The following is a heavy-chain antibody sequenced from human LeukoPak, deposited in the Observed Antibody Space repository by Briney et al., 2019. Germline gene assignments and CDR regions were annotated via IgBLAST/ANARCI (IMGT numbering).Heavy chain of an antibody. V-gene: IGHV3-30*02. CDR1: GFTFSSYG. J-gene: IGHJ6*03. CDR3: AKVGNQLSINYYYYMDV. D-gene: IGHD2-2*01. CDR2: IRYDGSNK. Sequence: PGRSLRLSCAASGFTFSSYGMHWVRQVPGKGLEWVAFIRYDGSNKYYADSVKGRFTISRDNSKNTLYLQMNSLRAEDTAVYYCAKVGNQLSINYYYYMDVWGKGSTVTVSS.